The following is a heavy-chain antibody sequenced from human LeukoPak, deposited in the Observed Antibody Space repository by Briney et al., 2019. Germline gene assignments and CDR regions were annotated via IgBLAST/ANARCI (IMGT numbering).Heavy chain of an antibody. J-gene: IGHJ6*03. CDR2: IYHTGST. V-gene: IGHV4-59*12. CDR3: VRDAHSSGWGYYYMDV. D-gene: IGHD6-19*01. CDR1: GGSISSYY. Sequence: SETLSLTCTVSGGSISSYYWSWIRQPPGKGLEWIGYIYHTGSTYYNPSLKSRVTISVDRSKNQFSLKLSSVTAADTAVYYCVRDAHSSGWGYYYMDVWGKGTTVTVSS.